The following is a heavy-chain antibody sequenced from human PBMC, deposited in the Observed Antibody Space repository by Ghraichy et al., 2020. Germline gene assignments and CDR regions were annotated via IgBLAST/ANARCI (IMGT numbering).Heavy chain of an antibody. CDR2: ITYSGTT. J-gene: IGHJ4*02. CDR1: GGSISSSSYF. Sequence: SETLSLTCNVSGGSISSSSYFWDWIRQPPGMGRDSTGAITYSGTTYYNPSLNRRVTISIDTSKNQFTLTQNPVTAAATAIYYGACPTGGPWGGYQWGQGILVTVSS. V-gene: IGHV4-39*01. CDR3: ACPTGGPWGGYQ. D-gene: IGHD2-2*01.